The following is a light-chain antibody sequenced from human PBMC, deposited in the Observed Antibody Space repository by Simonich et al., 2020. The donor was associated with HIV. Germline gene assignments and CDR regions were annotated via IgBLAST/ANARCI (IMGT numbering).Light chain of an antibody. V-gene: IGLV2-8*01. CDR3: SSYAGSNTVV. J-gene: IGLJ2*01. Sequence: QSALTQPPSASGSPGQSVTISCTGTNRDVGGYNYVSWYQQHPGKAPKLIIYEVNKRPSGVPDRFSGSKSDNTASLTVSGLQAEDEANYYCSSYAGSNTVVFGGGTKLTVL. CDR2: EVN. CDR1: NRDVGGYNY.